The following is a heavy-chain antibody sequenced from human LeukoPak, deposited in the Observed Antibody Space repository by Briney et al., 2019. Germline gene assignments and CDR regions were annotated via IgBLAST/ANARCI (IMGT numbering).Heavy chain of an antibody. D-gene: IGHD2-21*02. CDR2: ISSSSYM. Sequence: PGGSLRLSCAVSGFTFSDYSMNWVRQAPGKGLEWVSSISSSSYMYYADSVKGRFTISRDNAKNSLYLQMNSLRAEDTAVYYCAKMVTATMRNWFDPWGHGTQVTVSS. V-gene: IGHV3-21*01. J-gene: IGHJ5*02. CDR3: AKMVTATMRNWFDP. CDR1: GFTFSDYS.